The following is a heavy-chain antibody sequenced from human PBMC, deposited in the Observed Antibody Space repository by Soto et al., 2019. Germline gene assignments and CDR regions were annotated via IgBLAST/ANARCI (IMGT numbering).Heavy chain of an antibody. V-gene: IGHV4-39*02. Sequence: PSETLSLTCTVSGGSISSSSYYWGWIRQPPGKGLEWIGSIYYSGSTYYNPSLKSRVTISVDTSKNQFSLKLSSVTAADTAVYYCAREAGTLLSSYFDYWGQGTLVTVSS. CDR3: AREAGTLLSSYFDY. D-gene: IGHD1-1*01. CDR1: GGSISSSSYY. CDR2: IYYSGST. J-gene: IGHJ4*02.